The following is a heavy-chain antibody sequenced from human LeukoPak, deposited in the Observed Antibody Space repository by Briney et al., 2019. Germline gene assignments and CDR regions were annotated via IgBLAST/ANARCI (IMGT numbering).Heavy chain of an antibody. J-gene: IGHJ4*02. V-gene: IGHV3-48*04. CDR1: GFTFSGYS. D-gene: IGHD3-10*01. Sequence: PGGSLRLSCAASGFTFSGYSMSWVRQAPGKGLEWVSYISTSSSSIYYADSVKGRFTISRDNAKNSLYLQMNSMRVEDTAVYCCARDRGPTDYWGQGTLVTVSS. CDR2: ISTSSSSI. CDR3: ARDRGPTDY.